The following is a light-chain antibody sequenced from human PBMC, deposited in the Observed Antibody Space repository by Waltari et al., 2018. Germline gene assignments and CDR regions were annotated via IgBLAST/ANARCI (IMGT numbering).Light chain of an antibody. CDR3: SSYAGSNTLV. CDR1: NSDIGNYNY. J-gene: IGLJ2*01. Sequence: QSALTQPPSASGSPGQSVTISCSGTNSDIGNYNYVSWFQHHPGRAPKLLIYEVNKRPSGVPDRFSGSKSDNRASLTDSGLQADDEAVYHCSSYAGSNTLVFGGGTRLTVL. CDR2: EVN. V-gene: IGLV2-8*01.